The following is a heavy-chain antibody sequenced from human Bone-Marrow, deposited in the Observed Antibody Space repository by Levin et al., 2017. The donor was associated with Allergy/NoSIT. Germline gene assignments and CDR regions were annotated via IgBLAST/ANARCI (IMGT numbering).Heavy chain of an antibody. D-gene: IGHD3-9*01. CDR3: ARENYDILTGYYKERYSLDY. V-gene: IGHV4-39*07. Sequence: SETLSLTCTVSGGSISSSSYYWGWIRQPPGKGLEWIGSIYYSGSTYYNLSLKSRVTISVDTSKNQFSLKLSSVTAADTAVYYCARENYDILTGYYKERYSLDYWGQGTLVTVSS. J-gene: IGHJ4*02. CDR2: IYYSGST. CDR1: GGSISSSSYY.